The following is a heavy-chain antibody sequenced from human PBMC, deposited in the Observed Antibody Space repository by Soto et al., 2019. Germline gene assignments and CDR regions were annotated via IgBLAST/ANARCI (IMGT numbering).Heavy chain of an antibody. V-gene: IGHV1-3*01. J-gene: IGHJ5*02. D-gene: IGHD1-20*01. CDR3: ARVGIKYLRWFDP. CDR2: INADNGDT. Sequence: QVQLVQSGAEVKMPGASVRVSCKASGYSFRSYGIQWVRQAPGQSLEWMGWINADNGDTKYSQNFQDRVTIIRDTSASTVYMELSSLRTEDTAVYYCARVGIKYLRWFDPWCQGSLVTVSS. CDR1: GYSFRSYG.